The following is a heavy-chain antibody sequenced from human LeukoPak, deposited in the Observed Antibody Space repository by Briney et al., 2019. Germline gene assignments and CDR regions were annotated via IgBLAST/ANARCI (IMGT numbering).Heavy chain of an antibody. V-gene: IGHV4-34*01. CDR3: ARGISPKNWFDP. J-gene: IGHJ5*02. CDR1: GGSFSGYY. CDR2: INHSGST. Sequence: SETLSLTCAVYGGSFSGYYWSWIRQPPGKGLEWIGEINHSGSTNYNPSLKSRVTISVDTSKNQFSLKLSSVTAADTAVYYCARGISPKNWFDPWGQGTLVTVSS.